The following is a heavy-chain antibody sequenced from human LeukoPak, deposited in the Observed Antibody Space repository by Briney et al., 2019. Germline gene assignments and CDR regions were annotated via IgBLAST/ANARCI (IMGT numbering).Heavy chain of an antibody. V-gene: IGHV1-46*01. CDR3: ARTSEDYYGSGSYLYYFDY. D-gene: IGHD3-10*01. J-gene: IGHJ4*02. Sequence: ASVKVSCKASGYTVTSYYMHWVRQAPGQGREWMGIINPSGGSTSYAQKFQGRVTMTRDTSTSTVYMELSSLRSEDTAVYYCARTSEDYYGSGSYLYYFDYWGQGTLVTVSS. CDR2: INPSGGST. CDR1: GYTVTSYY.